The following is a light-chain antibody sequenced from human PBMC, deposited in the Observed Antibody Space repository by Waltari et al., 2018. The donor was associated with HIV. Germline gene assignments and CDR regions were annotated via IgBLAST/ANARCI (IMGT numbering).Light chain of an antibody. CDR2: GNT. V-gene: IGLV1-40*01. Sequence: QSVLTQPPSVSGAPGQRVTISCTGSSSNIGAGFDVHWYQQFPGTAPKLLISGNTNRPSGVPDRISGSKSGTSASLAITGLQAEDEADYYCQSYDSSLRGSVFGGGTKLTVL. CDR3: QSYDSSLRGSV. CDR1: SSNIGAGFD. J-gene: IGLJ2*01.